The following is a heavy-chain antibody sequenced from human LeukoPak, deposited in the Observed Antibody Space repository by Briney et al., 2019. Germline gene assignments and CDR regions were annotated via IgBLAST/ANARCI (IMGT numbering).Heavy chain of an antibody. V-gene: IGHV2-70*11. D-gene: IGHD2-15*01. CDR3: ARVRGRVGMVAHYYYYMDV. J-gene: IGHJ6*03. CDR2: IDWDDDK. Sequence: SGPTLVNPTQTLTLTCTFSGFSLSTSGICVSWIRQPPGKALEWLARIDWDDDKYYSTSLKTRLTISKDTSKNQVVLTMTNMDPVDTATYYCARVRGRVGMVAHYYYYMDVWGRGTTVTVSS. CDR1: GFSLSTSGIC.